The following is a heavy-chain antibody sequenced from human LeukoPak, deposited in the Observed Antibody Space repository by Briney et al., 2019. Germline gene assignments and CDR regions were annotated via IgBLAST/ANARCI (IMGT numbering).Heavy chain of an antibody. CDR3: ARRMTVSATNWFDP. D-gene: IGHD5/OR15-5a*01. J-gene: IGHJ5*02. CDR1: GASISSSF. V-gene: IGHV4-59*01. CDR2: IYYTGNT. Sequence: SETLSLTCTASGASISSSFWTWIRQSPGKGLEWLGYIYYTGNTNLNPSLKSRLTISLDTSKNQFSLRLSSVTAADTAIYYCARRMTVSATNWFDPWGQGTLVTVSS.